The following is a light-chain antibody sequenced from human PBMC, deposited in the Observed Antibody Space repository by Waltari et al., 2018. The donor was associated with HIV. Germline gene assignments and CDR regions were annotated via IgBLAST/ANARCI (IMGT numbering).Light chain of an antibody. CDR3: SSYTSSSSYV. CDR2: DVS. Sequence: QSALTQPASVSGSPGQSITISCTGTSSAAGGYNYVSWYQQHPGKAPKLMIYDVSNRPSGVSNRFSGSKSGNTASLTISGLQAEDEADYYCSSYTSSSSYVFGTGTKVTVL. V-gene: IGLV2-14*03. J-gene: IGLJ1*01. CDR1: SSAAGGYNY.